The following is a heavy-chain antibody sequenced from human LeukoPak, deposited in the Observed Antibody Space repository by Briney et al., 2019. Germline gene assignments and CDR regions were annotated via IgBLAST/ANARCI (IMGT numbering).Heavy chain of an antibody. CDR1: GFTFSSYW. J-gene: IGHJ4*02. V-gene: IGHV3-7*01. CDR3: ANALDYDSSGYYSFSFDY. Sequence: PGGSLRLSCAASGFTFSSYWMSWVRQAPGKGLEWVANIKQDGSEKYYVDSVKGRFTISRDNAKNSLYLQMNSLRDEDTAVYYCANALDYDSSGYYSFSFDYWGQGTLVTVSS. CDR2: IKQDGSEK. D-gene: IGHD3-22*01.